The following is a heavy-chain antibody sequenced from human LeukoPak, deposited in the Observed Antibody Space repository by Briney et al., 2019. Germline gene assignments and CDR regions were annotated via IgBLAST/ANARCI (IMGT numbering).Heavy chain of an antibody. J-gene: IGHJ5*02. CDR2: ISGSGGST. CDR3: AKDMRFSPSRVEYGFDP. V-gene: IGHV3-23*01. CDR1: GFTFSSYA. Sequence: GGSLRLSCAASGFTFSSYAMSWVRQAPGKGLEWVSAISGSGGSTYYADSVKGRFTISRDNSKNTLYLQMNSLRAEDTAVYYCAKDMRFSPSRVEYGFDPWGQGTLVTVSS. D-gene: IGHD3-3*01.